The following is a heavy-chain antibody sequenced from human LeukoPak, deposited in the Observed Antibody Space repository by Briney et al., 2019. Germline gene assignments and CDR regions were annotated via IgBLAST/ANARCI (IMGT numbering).Heavy chain of an antibody. CDR3: AKEGDIVLMVYADIDY. CDR1: AFTFSSYA. D-gene: IGHD2-8*01. Sequence: PGGSLRLSCAASAFTFSSYAMSWVRQAPGKGLEWVSAISGSGGSTYYADSVKGRVTISRDNSKNTLYLQMNSLRAEDTAVYYCAKEGDIVLMVYADIDYWGQGTLVTVSS. CDR2: ISGSGGST. J-gene: IGHJ4*02. V-gene: IGHV3-23*01.